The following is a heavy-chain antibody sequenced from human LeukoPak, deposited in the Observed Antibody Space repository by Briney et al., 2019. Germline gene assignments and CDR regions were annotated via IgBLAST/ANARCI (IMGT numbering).Heavy chain of an antibody. V-gene: IGHV4-39*07. Sequence: KPSETLSLTCTVSGGSISSTSYYWGWIRQPPGKGLEWIGSIFYSGSTNYNPSLKSRVTISVDTSKNQFSLKLSSVTAADTAVYYCARDRKDIVDAFDIWGQGTMVTVSS. CDR3: ARDRKDIVDAFDI. CDR1: GGSISSTSYY. CDR2: IFYSGST. D-gene: IGHD2-15*01. J-gene: IGHJ3*02.